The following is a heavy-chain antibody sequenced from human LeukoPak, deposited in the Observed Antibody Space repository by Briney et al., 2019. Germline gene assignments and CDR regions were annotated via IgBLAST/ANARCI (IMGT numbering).Heavy chain of an antibody. J-gene: IGHJ6*03. CDR3: ARAYDDDYYYYMDV. Sequence: SETLSLTCAVSGGSISSHYWSWIRQPPGKGLEWIGQIYHSGTTNYNPSLKSRVTISVDTSKNQFSLKLTSVTAADTAVYYCARAYDDDYYYYMDVWGKGTTVTVSS. CDR1: GGSISSHY. V-gene: IGHV4-59*11. CDR2: IYHSGTT. D-gene: IGHD3-3*01.